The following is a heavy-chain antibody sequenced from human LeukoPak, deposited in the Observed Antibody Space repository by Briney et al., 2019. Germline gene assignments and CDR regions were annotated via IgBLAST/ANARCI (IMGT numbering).Heavy chain of an antibody. J-gene: IGHJ5*02. CDR1: GGSISSSSYY. V-gene: IGHV4-39*07. CDR2: IYYSGST. Sequence: SETLSLTCTVSGGSISSSSYYWGWIRQPPGKGLEWIGSIYYSGSTYYNPSLKSRVTISVDTSKNQFSLKLSSETAADTAVYYCARLNNVHNWFDPWGQGTLVTVSS. D-gene: IGHD1/OR15-1a*01. CDR3: ARLNNVHNWFDP.